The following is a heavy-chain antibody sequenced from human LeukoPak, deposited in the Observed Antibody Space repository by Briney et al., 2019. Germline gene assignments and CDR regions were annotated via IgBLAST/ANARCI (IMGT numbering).Heavy chain of an antibody. V-gene: IGHV4-34*01. CDR2: INHSGST. CDR1: GGSFSGYY. Sequence: KTSETLSLTCAVYGGSFSGYYWSWIRQPPGKGLEWIGEINHSGSTNYNPSLKSRVTISVDTSKNQFSLKLSSVTAADTAVYYCARSRYFDYWGQGTLVTVSP. CDR3: ARSRYFDY. J-gene: IGHJ4*02.